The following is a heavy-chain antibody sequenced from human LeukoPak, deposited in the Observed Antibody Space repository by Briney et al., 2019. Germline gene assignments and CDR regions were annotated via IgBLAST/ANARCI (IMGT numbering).Heavy chain of an antibody. CDR1: GFTFSTYW. CDR2: IMYDGSQK. Sequence: GGSLRLSCAASGFTFSTYWMTWVRQAPGKGLEWVASIMYDGSQKYYVDSVKGRFTVSRDNAKNSLYLQMNSLRAEDTAVYYCARDEGCDYWGQGTLVTVSS. J-gene: IGHJ4*02. V-gene: IGHV3-7*01. CDR3: ARDEGCDY.